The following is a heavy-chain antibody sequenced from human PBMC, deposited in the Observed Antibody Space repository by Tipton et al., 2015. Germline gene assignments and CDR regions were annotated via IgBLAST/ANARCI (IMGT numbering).Heavy chain of an antibody. Sequence: QLVQSGAEVKKPGASVKVSCKASGYSFTSYGISWVRLVPRQGLEWMGWISGHNGNTDYAQKFQGRVTLTRDTSTTTAYMELRSLTSDDTAVYYCARGDSSGPDYWGQGTLVTVSS. CDR2: ISGHNGNT. J-gene: IGHJ4*02. D-gene: IGHD6-19*01. V-gene: IGHV1-18*01. CDR1: GYSFTSYG. CDR3: ARGDSSGPDY.